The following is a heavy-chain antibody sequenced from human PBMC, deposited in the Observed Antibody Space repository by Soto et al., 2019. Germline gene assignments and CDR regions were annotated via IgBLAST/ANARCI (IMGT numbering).Heavy chain of an antibody. CDR2: IYSGGST. J-gene: IGHJ4*02. Sequence: GGSLRLSCAASGFTVSSNYMSWVRQAPGKGLEWVPVIYSGGSTYYADSVKGRFTISRDNSKNTLYLQMNSLRAEDTAVYYCARGWYYDSSGYYRYWGQGTLVTVSS. D-gene: IGHD3-22*01. CDR3: ARGWYYDSSGYYRY. V-gene: IGHV3-53*01. CDR1: GFTVSSNY.